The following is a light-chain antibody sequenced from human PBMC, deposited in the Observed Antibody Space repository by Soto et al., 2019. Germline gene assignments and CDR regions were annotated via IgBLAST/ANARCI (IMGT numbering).Light chain of an antibody. CDR3: QQCDEYPFT. Sequence: AIQLTQSPSSLSASVGDSVTITCRASQGISSALAWYQQTPGRAPKLLIYDASTLASGVPSRFSGSRSGTDFTLTVSSLQHEDFATYYCQQCDEYPFTFGPGTKVDI. V-gene: IGKV1D-13*01. CDR1: QGISSA. J-gene: IGKJ3*01. CDR2: DAS.